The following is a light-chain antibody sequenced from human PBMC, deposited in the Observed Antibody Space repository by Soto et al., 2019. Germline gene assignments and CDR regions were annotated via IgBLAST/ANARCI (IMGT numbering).Light chain of an antibody. Sequence: EIVLMQSPGTLSLSPGEGATLSCRASQSVNSNYLAWYQQNPGAARTVLIVDTSRRATGVPDRFSGSGSGTDFTLTISRLEHEYFAVYYCQQYGRSGTFGEGTKVDIK. CDR2: DTS. V-gene: IGKV3-20*01. J-gene: IGKJ4*02. CDR3: QQYGRSGT. CDR1: QSVNSNY.